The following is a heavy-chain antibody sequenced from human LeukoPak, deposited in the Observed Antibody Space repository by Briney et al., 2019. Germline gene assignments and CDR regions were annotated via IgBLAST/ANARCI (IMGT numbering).Heavy chain of an antibody. CDR2: INPSGGST. CDR1: GYTFTSYY. CDR3: ARDILGKSHTAMVTPLGY. J-gene: IGHJ4*02. V-gene: IGHV1-46*01. D-gene: IGHD5-18*01. Sequence: AASVTVSCKASGYTFTSYYMHWVRQAHGQGLEWMGIINPSGGSTTYAQKFQGRVTMTRDTSTITVYMELSSLRSEDTAVYYCARDILGKSHTAMVTPLGYWGQGTLVTVSS.